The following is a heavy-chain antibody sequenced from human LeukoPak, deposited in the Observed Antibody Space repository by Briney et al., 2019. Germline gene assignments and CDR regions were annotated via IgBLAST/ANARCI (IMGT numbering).Heavy chain of an antibody. D-gene: IGHD2-21*02. CDR3: AKGSRGSCRGAYCYSFDN. CDR1: GFTFSSYE. CDR2: ISSSGSPV. V-gene: IGHV3-48*03. J-gene: IGHJ4*02. Sequence: PGGSLSLSCAASGFTFSSYEMNWVRQAPGKGLEWISYISSSGSPVYYADSVKGRFTISRVNSRNTLYLQMNRLRVEDTAVYYCAKGSRGSCRGAYCYSFDNWGQGAVVTVSS.